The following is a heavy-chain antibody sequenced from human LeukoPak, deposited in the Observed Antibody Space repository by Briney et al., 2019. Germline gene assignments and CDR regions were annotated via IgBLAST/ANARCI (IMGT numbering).Heavy chain of an antibody. D-gene: IGHD1-26*01. CDR3: ARDLSVGAKPDLGFDY. J-gene: IGHJ4*02. V-gene: IGHV3-21*01. CDR1: GFTFRSYN. CDR2: ISSSSSYI. Sequence: GGSLRLSCAASGFTFRSYNLNWVRQAPGKGLEWVSSISSSSSYIYYADSVKGRFTISRDNAKNSLYLQVNSLRAEDTAVYYCARDLSVGAKPDLGFDYWGQGTLVTVSS.